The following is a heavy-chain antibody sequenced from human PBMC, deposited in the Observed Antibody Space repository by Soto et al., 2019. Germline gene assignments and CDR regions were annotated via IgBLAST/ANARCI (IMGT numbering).Heavy chain of an antibody. CDR1: GYTFTGYY. CDR3: ARDRTGVAAAGSEYYYYCYGMDV. Sequence: VASVKVSCKASGYTFTGYYMHWVRQAPGQGLEWMGWINPNSGGTNYAQKFQGRVTMTRDTSISTAYMELSRLRSDDTAVYYCARDRTGVAAAGSEYYYYCYGMDVWGQGTTVTVSS. D-gene: IGHD6-13*01. CDR2: INPNSGGT. V-gene: IGHV1-2*02. J-gene: IGHJ6*02.